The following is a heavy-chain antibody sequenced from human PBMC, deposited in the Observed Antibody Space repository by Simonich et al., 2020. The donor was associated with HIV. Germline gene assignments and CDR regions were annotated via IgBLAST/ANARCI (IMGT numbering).Heavy chain of an antibody. Sequence: QVQLQQWGAGLLKPSETLSLTCAVYGGSFIGYYWSWIRQPPGKGLEWNGKINNSGITNYKSALNSRATISVDKSKNQFSLKLSSVTAADTAIYYCARRDRELILYFDYWGQGNLVTVSS. CDR2: INNSGIT. D-gene: IGHD3-3*01. J-gene: IGHJ4*02. V-gene: IGHV4-34*01. CDR1: GGSFIGYY. CDR3: ARRDRELILYFDY.